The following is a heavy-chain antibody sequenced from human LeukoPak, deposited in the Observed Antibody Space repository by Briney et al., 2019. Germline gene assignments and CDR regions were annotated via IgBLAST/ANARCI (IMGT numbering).Heavy chain of an antibody. D-gene: IGHD5-24*01. V-gene: IGHV4-34*01. J-gene: IGHJ4*02. CDR3: ARGGRWLKFLWYFDY. CDR2: INHSGST. CDR1: GGSFSGYY. Sequence: SETLSLTCAVYGGSFSGYYWSWIRQPPGKGLEWIGEINHSGSTNYNPSLKSRVTISVDTSKNQFSLKLSSVTASDTAVYYFARGGRWLKFLWYFDYWGQGTLVTVSS.